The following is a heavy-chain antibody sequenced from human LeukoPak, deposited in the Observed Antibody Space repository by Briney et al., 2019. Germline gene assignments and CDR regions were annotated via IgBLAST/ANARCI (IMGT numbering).Heavy chain of an antibody. CDR3: AKDPRADEILSYGSGSYYGD. V-gene: IGHV3-74*01. J-gene: IGHJ4*02. CDR2: IKGDESSI. Sequence: GGSLRLSCAASAFTFSSYWMHWVRQAPGKGLEWVSRIKGDESSINYADSVEGRFTISRDNAKNTVYLHLNSLRVEDTAVYYCAKDPRADEILSYGSGSYYGDWGQGTLVTVSS. CDR1: AFTFSSYW. D-gene: IGHD3-10*01.